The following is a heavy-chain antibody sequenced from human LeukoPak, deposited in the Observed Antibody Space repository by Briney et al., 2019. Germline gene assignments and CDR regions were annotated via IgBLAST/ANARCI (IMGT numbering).Heavy chain of an antibody. D-gene: IGHD3-9*01. CDR2: IYHSGST. J-gene: IGHJ5*02. CDR3: ARELILGLLKFDP. Sequence: SETLSLTCAVSGGSISSSNWWSWVRQPPGKGLEWIGEIYHSGSTNYNPSLKSRVTISVDKSKNQFSLKLSSVTAADTAVYYCARELILGLLKFDPWGQGTLVTVSS. V-gene: IGHV4-4*02. CDR1: GGSISSSNW.